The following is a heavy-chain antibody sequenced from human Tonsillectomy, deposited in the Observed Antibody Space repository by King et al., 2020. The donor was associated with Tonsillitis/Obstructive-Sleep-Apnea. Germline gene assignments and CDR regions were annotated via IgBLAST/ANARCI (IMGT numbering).Heavy chain of an antibody. V-gene: IGHV3-23*04. J-gene: IGHJ4*02. D-gene: IGHD3-22*01. Sequence: VQLVESGGGLVQPGGSLRLSCAASGFTFSSYAMSWVRQAPGKGLEWVSAISGSGGSTYYADSVKGRFTISRDNSKNTLYLQMNSLRAEDTAVYYCNGHYYDSSGYYARAYYFDYWGQGTLVTVSS. CDR2: ISGSGGST. CDR3: NGHYYDSSGYYARAYYFDY. CDR1: GFTFSSYA.